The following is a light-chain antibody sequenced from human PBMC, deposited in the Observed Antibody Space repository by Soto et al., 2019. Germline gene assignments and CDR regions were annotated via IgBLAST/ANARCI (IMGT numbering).Light chain of an antibody. CDR1: QAVNTR. Sequence: EIVLTQSPATLSSFPGDRVTLSCRASQAVNTRLAWYQHKPGQAPRLLIYLASNRAAGVPDRFSGSGSGTDFTLTISRLEPEDFAVYYCQQYANSPQTFGQGTKVDIK. CDR2: LAS. CDR3: QQYANSPQT. J-gene: IGKJ1*01. V-gene: IGKV3-20*01.